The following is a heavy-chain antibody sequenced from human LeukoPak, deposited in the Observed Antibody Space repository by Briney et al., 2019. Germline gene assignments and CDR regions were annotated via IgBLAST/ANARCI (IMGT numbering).Heavy chain of an antibody. J-gene: IGHJ4*02. CDR2: IWYDGSKK. CDR1: GFAFSSYG. CDR3: ARDLSGVDY. Sequence: GGSLRLSCAAPGFAFSSYGMNWVRQAPGKGLEWVAVIWYDGSKKYYADSVKGRFTISRDNSKNTLYLQMNSLRAEDSVVYYCARDLSGVDYWGQGTLVTVSS. D-gene: IGHD7-27*01. V-gene: IGHV3-33*01.